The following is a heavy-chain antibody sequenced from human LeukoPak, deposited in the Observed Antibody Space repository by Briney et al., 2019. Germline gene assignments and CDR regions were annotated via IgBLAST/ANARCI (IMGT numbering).Heavy chain of an antibody. Sequence: PGVSLRLSCAASGFTFSNYWMHWVRQAPGKGLVWVSRINTDGSSTSYVDSVKGRFTISRDNAKNTLYLQMNSLRAEDTAVYHCAKDRERGLRYFDWGQGTLVTVSS. CDR2: INTDGSST. V-gene: IGHV3-74*01. J-gene: IGHJ4*02. CDR3: AKDRERGLRYFD. D-gene: IGHD3-9*01. CDR1: GFTFSNYW.